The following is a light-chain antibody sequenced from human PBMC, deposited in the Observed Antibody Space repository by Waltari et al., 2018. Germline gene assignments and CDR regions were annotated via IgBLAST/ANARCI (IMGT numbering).Light chain of an antibody. CDR2: AAS. CDR3: QQSYSTT. Sequence: DIQMTQSPSSLSASVGDRVTITCPASQSISSYLNWYQQKPRKAPKLLISAASSLQSGVPSRCSGSGSGTDFTITIRSLQPEDFATYYRQQSYSTTFGPGTKVDIK. V-gene: IGKV1-39*01. J-gene: IGKJ3*01. CDR1: QSISSY.